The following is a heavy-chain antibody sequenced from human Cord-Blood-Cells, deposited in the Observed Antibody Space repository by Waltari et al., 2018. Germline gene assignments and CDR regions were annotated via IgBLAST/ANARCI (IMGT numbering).Heavy chain of an antibody. CDR1: GGTFRSSA. Sequence: QVQLVQSGAEVKKPGSSVKVSCKASGGTFRSSALSWVRQAPGKGREWMGRSISVLGTTNDAQKCQGRVTITADESTSTAYMELSSLRSEDTAVYYWATPTRITGTTGAFDIWGQGTMVTVSS. CDR2: SISVLGTT. D-gene: IGHD1-7*01. V-gene: IGHV1-69*18. J-gene: IGHJ3*02. CDR3: ATPTRITGTTGAFDI.